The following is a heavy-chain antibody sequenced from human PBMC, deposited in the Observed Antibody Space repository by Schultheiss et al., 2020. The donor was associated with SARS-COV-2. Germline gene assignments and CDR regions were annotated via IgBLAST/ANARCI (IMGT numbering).Heavy chain of an antibody. CDR3: AKDPQYSSGRYGGLN. V-gene: IGHV3-30*01. CDR2: ISYDGSKK. J-gene: IGHJ4*02. D-gene: IGHD6-19*01. CDR1: GFTFSSYT. Sequence: GGSLRLSCAASGFTFSSYTMHWVRQAPGKGLEWVAAISYDGSKKYYADSVKGRFTISRDNSRNTLYLQMNSLRAEDTAVYYCAKDPQYSSGRYGGLNWGQGTLVTVSS.